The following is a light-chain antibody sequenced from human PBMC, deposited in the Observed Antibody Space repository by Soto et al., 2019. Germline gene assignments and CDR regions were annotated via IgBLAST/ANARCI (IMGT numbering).Light chain of an antibody. CDR3: QQYYSYPWT. CDR1: QSVSSK. CDR2: SAS. Sequence: EIVMTQSPATLSLSPGQRATLSCRASQSVSSKLAWYQQRPGQAPRLLIYSASTRATGIPARFSGSGSGTEFTLTISCLQSEDFATYYCQQYYSYPWTFGQGTKVDI. V-gene: IGKV3-15*01. J-gene: IGKJ1*01.